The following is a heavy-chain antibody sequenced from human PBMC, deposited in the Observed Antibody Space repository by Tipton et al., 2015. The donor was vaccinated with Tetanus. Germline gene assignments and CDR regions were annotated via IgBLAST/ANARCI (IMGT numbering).Heavy chain of an antibody. V-gene: IGHV4-39*07. CDR3: ARGWSECSSWSCSPFDS. D-gene: IGHD2-2*01. CDR1: GGSINSGTFY. J-gene: IGHJ4*02. Sequence: TLSLTCTVSGGSINSGTFYWDWIRQTPGKGLEWIGNIYYNGNTLQNPSLKSRVTMSLDKSKQQFSLSLTSATAADTAVYYCARGWSECSSWSCSPFDSWDQRTLVTVSS. CDR2: IYYNGNT.